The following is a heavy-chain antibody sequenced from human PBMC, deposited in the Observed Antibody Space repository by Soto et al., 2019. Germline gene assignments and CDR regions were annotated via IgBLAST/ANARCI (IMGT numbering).Heavy chain of an antibody. CDR3: ARERAAAGFDS. Sequence: QVQLVQSGAEVKKPGASVMVSCKASGYTFTTYDINWVRQATGQGLVWMGWMNPHSGNTGYAQKCQVRVTMTRNTSISTAYMELRSLRSEETVVYYCARERAAAGFDSWGQGTLVTVSS. V-gene: IGHV1-8*01. CDR1: GYTFTTYD. J-gene: IGHJ4*02. CDR2: MNPHSGNT. D-gene: IGHD6-13*01.